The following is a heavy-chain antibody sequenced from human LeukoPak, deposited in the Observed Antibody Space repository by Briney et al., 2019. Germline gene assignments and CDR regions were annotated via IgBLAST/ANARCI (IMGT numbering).Heavy chain of an antibody. Sequence: GRSLRLSCAASGFTFDDYAMHWVRQAPGKGLEWVSGISWNSGSIGYADSVKGRFTISRDNAKNSLYLQMNSLRAEDTALYYCAKGARSYFDWLGLAFDIWGQGTMVTVSS. J-gene: IGHJ3*02. V-gene: IGHV3-9*01. CDR3: AKGARSYFDWLGLAFDI. CDR1: GFTFDDYA. CDR2: ISWNSGSI. D-gene: IGHD3-9*01.